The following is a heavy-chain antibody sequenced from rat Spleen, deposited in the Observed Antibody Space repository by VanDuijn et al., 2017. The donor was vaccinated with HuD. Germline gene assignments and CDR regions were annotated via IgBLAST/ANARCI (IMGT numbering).Heavy chain of an antibody. CDR2: ISSSGENT. Sequence: EVQLVESGGGLVQPGRSLKLSCAASGISFSDYDMAWVRQAPTKGLEWVASISSSGENTYYRDSVKGRFTVSRDDAKSTLYLQMDSLGSEDTATYYCTTYGGLRNWFAHWGQGTLVTVSS. CDR1: GISFSDYD. CDR3: TTYGGLRNWFAH. D-gene: IGHD4-1*01. J-gene: IGHJ3*01. V-gene: IGHV5-27*01.